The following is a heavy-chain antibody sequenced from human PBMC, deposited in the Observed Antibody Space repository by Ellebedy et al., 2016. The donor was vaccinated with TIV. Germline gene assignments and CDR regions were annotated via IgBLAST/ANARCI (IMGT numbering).Heavy chain of an antibody. CDR1: GGTLSSYT. CDR2: IIPVFGTA. J-gene: IGHJ4*02. CDR3: ARDTGRIAAAGLDF. V-gene: IGHV1-69*13. D-gene: IGHD6-25*01. Sequence: ASVKVSCKASGGTLSSYTISWVRQAPGQGLEWMGGIIPVFGTANYAQKFQGRVTITADESTSTAYMELSSLRSEDTAVYYCARDTGRIAAAGLDFWGQGTLVTVSS.